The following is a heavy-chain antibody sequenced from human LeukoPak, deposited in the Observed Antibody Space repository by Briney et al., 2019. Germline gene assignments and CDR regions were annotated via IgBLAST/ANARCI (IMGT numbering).Heavy chain of an antibody. CDR1: GFTFRSYA. Sequence: GGSLRLSCAASGFTFRSYAMHWVRQAPGKGLEWVAVISYDGSNKYYADSVKGRFTISRDNSKNTLYLQMNSLRAEDTAVYYYARKELWPYYFDYWGQGTLVTVSS. V-gene: IGHV3-30-3*01. D-gene: IGHD2-21*01. CDR3: ARKELWPYYFDY. CDR2: ISYDGSNK. J-gene: IGHJ4*02.